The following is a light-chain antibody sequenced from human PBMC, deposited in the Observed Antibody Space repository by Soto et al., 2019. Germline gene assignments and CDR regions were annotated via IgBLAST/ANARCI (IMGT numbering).Light chain of an antibody. Sequence: QSALTQPASVSGSPGQSITISCTGTSSDVGSYNLVSWYQQHPGKAPKLIIYEGSKRPSGISNRFSGSKSGNTASLTISGLQAEDEVDYYCCSYAGSSTFYVVFGGGTKLTVL. CDR1: SSDVGSYNL. CDR2: EGS. J-gene: IGLJ2*01. V-gene: IGLV2-23*03. CDR3: CSYAGSSTFYVV.